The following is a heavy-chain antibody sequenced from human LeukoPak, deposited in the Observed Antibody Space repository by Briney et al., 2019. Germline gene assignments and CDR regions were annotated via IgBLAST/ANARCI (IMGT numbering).Heavy chain of an antibody. CDR2: INPTDSDA. CDR1: GYSFTTYW. CDR3: ARAWSLDY. D-gene: IGHD2-15*01. J-gene: IGHJ4*02. Sequence: GESLKISCKGSGYSFTTYWTGWVRQMPGKGLEWVGFINPTDSDATYSPSFQGQVIISADKSISTAYLQWSSLKASDTAMYYCARAWSLDYWGQGTLVTVSS. V-gene: IGHV5-51*01.